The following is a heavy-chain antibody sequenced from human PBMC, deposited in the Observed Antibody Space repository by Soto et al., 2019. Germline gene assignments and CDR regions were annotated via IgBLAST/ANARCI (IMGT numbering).Heavy chain of an antibody. Sequence: QVQLVQSGAEVKKPGASVKVSCKASGYTFTSYGISWVRQAPGQGLEWMGWISAYNGNTNDAQKLQGRVTMTTDTSTSTAYMELRSLRSDDTAVYYCARAMDIVLVPAAPGDYYYYGMDVWGQGTTGTGSS. D-gene: IGHD2-2*03. V-gene: IGHV1-18*01. CDR1: GYTFTSYG. CDR3: ARAMDIVLVPAAPGDYYYYGMDV. J-gene: IGHJ6*02. CDR2: ISAYNGNT.